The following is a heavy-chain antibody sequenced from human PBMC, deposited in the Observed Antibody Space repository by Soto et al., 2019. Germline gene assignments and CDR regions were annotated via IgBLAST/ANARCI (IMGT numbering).Heavy chain of an antibody. CDR2: INPNSGGT. D-gene: IGHD2-15*01. Sequence: ASVKVSCKASGYTFTGYYMHWVRQAPGQGLEWMGWINPNSGGTNYAQKFQGRVTMTTDTSISTAYMELSRLRSDDTAVYYCAREGYCSGGSCLYYYGLEVWGQGTPVTVSS. CDR1: GYTFTGYY. J-gene: IGHJ6*02. CDR3: AREGYCSGGSCLYYYGLEV. V-gene: IGHV1-2*02.